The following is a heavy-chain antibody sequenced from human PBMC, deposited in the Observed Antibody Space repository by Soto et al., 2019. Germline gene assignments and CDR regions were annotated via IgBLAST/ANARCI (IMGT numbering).Heavy chain of an antibody. J-gene: IGHJ5*01. V-gene: IGHV5-51*01. CDR1: GYGFTSYW. CDR3: ARDEDWFDS. Sequence: LGESLKISCNGSGYGFTSYWIGWVRHMPGKGLEWMGIIYPGDSDIRYSPSFQGQVTISADKSISTAYLQWSSLKASDTAVYYCARDEDWFDSWGQGTLVTVSS. CDR2: IYPGDSDI.